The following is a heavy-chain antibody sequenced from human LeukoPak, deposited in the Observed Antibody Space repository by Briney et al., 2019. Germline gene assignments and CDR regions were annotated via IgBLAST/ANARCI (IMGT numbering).Heavy chain of an antibody. CDR1: GFTFSSYG. CDR2: ISYDGSNK. D-gene: IGHD6-19*01. Sequence: GGSLRLSCAASGFTFSSYGMHWVRQAPGKGLEWVAVISYDGSNKYYADSVKGRFTISRDNSKNTLYLQMNSLRAEDTAVYYCARDSSSSGSMDVWGKGTTVTVSS. V-gene: IGHV3-30*03. CDR3: ARDSSSSGSMDV. J-gene: IGHJ6*04.